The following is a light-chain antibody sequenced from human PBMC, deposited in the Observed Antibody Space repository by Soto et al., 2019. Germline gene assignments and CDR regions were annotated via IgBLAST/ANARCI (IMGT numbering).Light chain of an antibody. CDR1: NIGSKS. CDR2: YDS. V-gene: IGLV3-21*04. CDR3: HVWASSSAHVV. J-gene: IGLJ2*01. Sequence: SYELTQPPSVSVAPGKTARITCEGNNIGSKSVHWYQQKPGQAPVLVIYYDSDRPSGIPERFSGSNSGNTATLTISRVEAGDEADYYCHVWASSSAHVVFGGGTKLTVL.